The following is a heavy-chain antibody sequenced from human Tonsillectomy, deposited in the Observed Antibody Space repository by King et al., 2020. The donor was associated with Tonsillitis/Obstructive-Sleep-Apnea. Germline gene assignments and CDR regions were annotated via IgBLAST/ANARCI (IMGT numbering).Heavy chain of an antibody. CDR2: IIPIFGTA. D-gene: IGHD2-2*01. Sequence: QLVQSGAEVKKPGSSVKVSCKASGGTFSSYAISWVRQAPGHGLEWMGGIIPIFGTANYAQNFQGRVTITADESTSTAYMEMSSLRSEDTAVYYCARPTGGRNCSSPSCWLLFDYWGQGTLVTVSS. CDR3: ARPTGGRNCSSPSCWLLFDY. V-gene: IGHV1-69*12. CDR1: GGTFSSYA. J-gene: IGHJ4*02.